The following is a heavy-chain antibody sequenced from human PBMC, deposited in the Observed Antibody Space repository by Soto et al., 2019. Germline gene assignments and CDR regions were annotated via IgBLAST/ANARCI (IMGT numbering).Heavy chain of an antibody. CDR1: GSSISRGGYY. D-gene: IGHD3-10*01. J-gene: IGHJ5*02. V-gene: IGHV4-31*03. CDR3: ARGRRFGELSP. CDR2: IYFSGST. Sequence: PLTLTCTVSGSSISRGGYYWSWIRQHPGKGLEWIGYIYFSGSTYYTPSLKRRVTISVDTSKNQFSLKLSSVTAADTAVYYCARGRRFGELSPWGQGTVVTVYS.